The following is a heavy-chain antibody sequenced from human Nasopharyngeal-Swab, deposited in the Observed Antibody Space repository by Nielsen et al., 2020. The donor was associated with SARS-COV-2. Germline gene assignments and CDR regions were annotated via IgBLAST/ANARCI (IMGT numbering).Heavy chain of an antibody. CDR2: IKQDGSEK. Sequence: GESLKISCAASGFTFSSYWMSWVRQAPGKGLEWVANIKQDGSEKYYVESVKGRFTISRDNAKNSLYLQMNSLRAEDTAVYYCARDSYGSGSDYYYYGMDVWGQGTTVTVSS. D-gene: IGHD3-10*01. CDR1: GFTFSSYW. V-gene: IGHV3-7*01. CDR3: ARDSYGSGSDYYYYGMDV. J-gene: IGHJ6*02.